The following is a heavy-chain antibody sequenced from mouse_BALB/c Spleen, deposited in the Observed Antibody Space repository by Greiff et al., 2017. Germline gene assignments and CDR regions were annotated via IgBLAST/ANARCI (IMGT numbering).Heavy chain of an antibody. Sequence: QVQLQQSGAELVRPGVSVKISCKASGYTFNDYAMHWVKQSPAKSLEWIGVISTYNGDASYNQKFKGKATMTVDKSSSTAYMELARLTSEDSAIYYCACGNFGEGFADWGQGTLVTVSA. J-gene: IGHJ3*01. D-gene: IGHD2-1*01. CDR3: ACGNFGEGFAD. CDR1: GYTFNDYA. CDR2: ISTYNGDA. V-gene: IGHV1S137*01.